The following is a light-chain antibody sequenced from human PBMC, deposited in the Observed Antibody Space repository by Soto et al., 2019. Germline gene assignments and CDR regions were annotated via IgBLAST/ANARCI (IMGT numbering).Light chain of an antibody. CDR2: KAS. CDR1: QSISSW. V-gene: IGKV1-5*03. J-gene: IGKJ4*01. CDR3: QQYNSYPT. Sequence: DIQMTQSPSTLSASVGDRVTITCRASQSISSWLAWYRQKPGKAPKLLIYKASSLESGVPSRFSGSGSGTEFTLTISSLQPDDFATYDCQQYNSYPTFGGGTKVEIK.